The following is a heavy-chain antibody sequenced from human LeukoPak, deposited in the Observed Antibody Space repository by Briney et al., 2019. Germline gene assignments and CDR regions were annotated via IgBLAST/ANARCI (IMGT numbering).Heavy chain of an antibody. J-gene: IGHJ3*02. D-gene: IGHD3-22*01. CDR3: ARGTYYYDSSAHAFDI. CDR1: GGSFSGYY. V-gene: IGHV4-34*01. CDR2: INHSGST. Sequence: SETLSLTCAVYGGSFSGYYWSWIRQSPGKGLEWIGEINHSGSTNYNPSLKSRVTISVDTSKNQFSLKLSSVTAADTAVYYCARGTYYYDSSAHAFDIWGQGTMVTVSS.